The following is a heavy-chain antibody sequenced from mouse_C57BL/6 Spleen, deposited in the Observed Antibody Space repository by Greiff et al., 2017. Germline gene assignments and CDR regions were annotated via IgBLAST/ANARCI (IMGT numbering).Heavy chain of an antibody. D-gene: IGHD2-3*01. J-gene: IGHJ1*03. CDR2: INPSTGGT. V-gene: IGHV1-42*01. CDR1: GYSFTGYY. CDR3: AKDGYYENGYFDD. Sequence: EVQLQQSGPELVKPAASVKISCKASGYSFTGYYMNWVQQSPEKSLEWIGEINPSTGGTTYNQKFKAKATLTVDKSSSTAYMQLKSLTAEDSAVYYCAKDGYYENGYFDDWGTGTTVTVSS.